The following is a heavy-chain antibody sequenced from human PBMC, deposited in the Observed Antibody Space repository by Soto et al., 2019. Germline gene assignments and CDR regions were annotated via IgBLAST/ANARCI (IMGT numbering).Heavy chain of an antibody. CDR2: IYYSGST. Sequence: SETLSLTCTVSGGSVSSGSYYWSWIRQPPGKGLEWIGYIYYSGSTNYNPSLKSRVTISVDTSKNQFSLKLSSVTAADTAVYYCARDLGWYNFDYWGQGTLVTVSS. CDR3: ARDLGWYNFDY. D-gene: IGHD6-19*01. J-gene: IGHJ4*02. V-gene: IGHV4-61*01. CDR1: GGSVSSGSYY.